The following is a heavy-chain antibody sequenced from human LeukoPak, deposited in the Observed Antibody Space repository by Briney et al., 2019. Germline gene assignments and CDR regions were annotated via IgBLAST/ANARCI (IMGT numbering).Heavy chain of an antibody. D-gene: IGHD1-26*01. V-gene: IGHV3-21*01. Sequence: IPGGSLRLSCAASEFTFSTYSMNWVRQAPGKGLEWVSSISSGSTYIYYADSVKGRFTISRDNAKNTLYLQMNSLRAEDTAVYYCARALLRITYHDIWGQGTMVTVSS. J-gene: IGHJ3*02. CDR3: ARALLRITYHDI. CDR1: EFTFSTYS. CDR2: ISSGSTYI.